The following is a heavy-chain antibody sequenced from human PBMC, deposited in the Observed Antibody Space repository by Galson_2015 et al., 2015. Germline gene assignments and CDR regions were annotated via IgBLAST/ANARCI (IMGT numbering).Heavy chain of an antibody. D-gene: IGHD2-15*01. CDR1: GFTFSSYS. V-gene: IGHV3-21*01. CDR2: ISSSSSYI. CDR3: ARDGIGDIVVVVAANDY. Sequence: SLRLSCAASGFTFSSYSMNWVRQAPGKGLEWVSSISSSSSYIYYADSVKGRFTISRDNAKNSLYLQMNSLRAEDTAVYYCARDGIGDIVVVVAANDYWGQGTLVTVSS. J-gene: IGHJ4*02.